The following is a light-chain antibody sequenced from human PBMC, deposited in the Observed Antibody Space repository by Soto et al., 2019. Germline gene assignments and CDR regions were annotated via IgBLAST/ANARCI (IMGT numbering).Light chain of an antibody. CDR1: QSVSSY. Sequence: IVLTQSPATLSLSPGERATLSCRASQSVSSYLAWYQQKPGQAPRLLIYDASNRATGIPARFSGSGSGTDFTLTISSLEPEDFATYYCQQLNSYPRTFGQGTKVDIK. CDR2: DAS. V-gene: IGKV3-11*01. J-gene: IGKJ1*01. CDR3: QQLNSYPRT.